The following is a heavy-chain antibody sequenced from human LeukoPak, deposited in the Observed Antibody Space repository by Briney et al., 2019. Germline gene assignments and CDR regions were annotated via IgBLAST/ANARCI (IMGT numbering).Heavy chain of an antibody. J-gene: IGHJ4*02. CDR2: IAYHGTNK. Sequence: TGGSLRLSCSASGFTFSNYGMHWVRQAPGKGLEWVAVIAYHGTNKYYADSVKGRFTISRENSKNTLSLQMNSLRVEDTAVYYCAKGSGGDIVATLDYWGQGTLVSVSS. CDR3: AKGSGGDIVATLDY. D-gene: IGHD5-12*01. CDR1: GFTFSNYG. V-gene: IGHV3-30*18.